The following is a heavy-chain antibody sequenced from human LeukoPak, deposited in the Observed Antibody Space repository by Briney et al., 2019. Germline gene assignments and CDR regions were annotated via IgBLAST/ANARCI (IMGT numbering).Heavy chain of an antibody. D-gene: IGHD5-12*01. CDR3: AEQESWDHYCGYRPNY. Sequence: GGSLRLSCAASGFTFSSYGMHWVRQAPGKGLEWVAFIRYDGSNKYYADSVKGRFTISRDNSKNTLYLQMNSLRAEDTAVYYCAEQESWDHYCGYRPNYGGQGTPVTVPS. CDR2: IRYDGSNK. J-gene: IGHJ4*02. V-gene: IGHV3-30*02. CDR1: GFTFSSYG.